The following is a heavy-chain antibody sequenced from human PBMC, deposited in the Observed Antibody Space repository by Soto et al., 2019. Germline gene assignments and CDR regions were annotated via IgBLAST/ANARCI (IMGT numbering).Heavy chain of an antibody. CDR3: ARAWKIEKFGVICMSKGLDV. V-gene: IGHV3-11*01. CDR1: GFIFSDYY. D-gene: IGHD3-3*01. Sequence: PGGSLRLSCAASGFIFSDYYMTWIRQAPGKGLEWLSCSSNRDRSTYYADSVKDRFVVSKDNAKNLVYLQMNSLRAEDTAVYFCARAWKIEKFGVICMSKGLDVWGQGTTVTASS. J-gene: IGHJ6*02. CDR2: SSNRDRST.